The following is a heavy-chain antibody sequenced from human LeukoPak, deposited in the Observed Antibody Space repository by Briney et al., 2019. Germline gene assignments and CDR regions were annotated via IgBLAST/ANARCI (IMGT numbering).Heavy chain of an antibody. CDR1: GYIFTGYY. J-gene: IGHJ4*02. D-gene: IGHD3-16*01. CDR3: ARGVSRGGAALGY. CDR2: INPNSGDA. Sequence: ASVKVSCKASGYIFTGYYLHWVRQAPGQGLEWMRWINPNSGDADYAQKFQGRVTMTRDTSISTAYMELSRLRSDDTAVCYCARGVSRGGAALGYWGQGTLVTVSS. V-gene: IGHV1-2*02.